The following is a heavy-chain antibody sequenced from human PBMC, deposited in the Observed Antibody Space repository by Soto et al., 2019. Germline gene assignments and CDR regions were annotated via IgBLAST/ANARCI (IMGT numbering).Heavy chain of an antibody. V-gene: IGHV1-18*01. CDR1: GYTFTSYG. Sequence: QVQLVQSGAEVKQPGASVKVSCKASGYTFTSYGLSWMRQAPGQGLEWLGWITVYNGKTNYAQKLQGRVTMTTDTSTSTAYLELRSLRYDATAVYYGAIRTGQLPYYFDYWGQGTLVTVSS. J-gene: IGHJ4*02. CDR2: ITVYNGKT. D-gene: IGHD6-6*01. CDR3: AIRTGQLPYYFDY.